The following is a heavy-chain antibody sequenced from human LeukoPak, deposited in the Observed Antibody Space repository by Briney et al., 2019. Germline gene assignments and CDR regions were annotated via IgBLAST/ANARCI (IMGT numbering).Heavy chain of an antibody. CDR2: INPNSGGT. Sequence: GASVKVSCKASGYTFTGYYMHWVRQAPGQGLEWMGWINPNSGGTNYAQKFQGRVTMTRDTSISTAYMELSRLRSDDTAVYYCARDGSSSWFYYYGMDVWGQGTTVTVSS. D-gene: IGHD6-13*01. J-gene: IGHJ6*02. CDR1: GYTFTGYY. V-gene: IGHV1-2*02. CDR3: ARDGSSSWFYYYGMDV.